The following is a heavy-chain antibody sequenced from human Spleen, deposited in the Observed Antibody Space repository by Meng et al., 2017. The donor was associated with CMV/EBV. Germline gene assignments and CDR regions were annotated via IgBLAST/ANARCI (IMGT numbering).Heavy chain of an antibody. Sequence: GESLKISCAASGFSFSAYGMHWVRQVPGKGLEWVAFIRYDRSNQYYADSVKGRFTISRDNSKNTLFLQMNSLRHEDTAVYHCARDMVPAAITNYYFDCWGQGTLVTVSS. D-gene: IGHD2-2*02. V-gene: IGHV3-30*02. J-gene: IGHJ4*02. CDR3: ARDMVPAAITNYYFDC. CDR2: IRYDRSNQ. CDR1: GFSFSAYG.